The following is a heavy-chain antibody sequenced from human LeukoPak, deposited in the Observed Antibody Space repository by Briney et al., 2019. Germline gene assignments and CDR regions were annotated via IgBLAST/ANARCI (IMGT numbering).Heavy chain of an antibody. CDR1: GGSISSHY. Sequence: PSETLSLTCTVSGGSISSHYWSWIRQPPGKGLEWIGYIYYSGSTNYNPSLKSRVTISVDTSKNQFPLKLSSVTAADTAVYYCARHQHYYFGMDVWGQGTTVTVS. J-gene: IGHJ6*02. CDR2: IYYSGST. CDR3: ARHQHYYFGMDV. V-gene: IGHV4-59*11.